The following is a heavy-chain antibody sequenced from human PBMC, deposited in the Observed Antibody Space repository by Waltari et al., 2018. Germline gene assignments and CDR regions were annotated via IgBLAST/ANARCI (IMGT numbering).Heavy chain of an antibody. CDR1: GFTVSSNY. V-gene: IGHV3-53*02. CDR3: ASAGYGDDRDY. Sequence: EVQLVETGGGLIQPGGSLRLSCAASGFTVSSNYMSWVRQAPGKGLEWGSVIYSGGSTYYSDSVKGRFTISRDNSKNTLYLQMNSLRAEDTAVYYCASAGYGDDRDYWGQGTLVTVSS. CDR2: IYSGGST. D-gene: IGHD4-17*01. J-gene: IGHJ4*02.